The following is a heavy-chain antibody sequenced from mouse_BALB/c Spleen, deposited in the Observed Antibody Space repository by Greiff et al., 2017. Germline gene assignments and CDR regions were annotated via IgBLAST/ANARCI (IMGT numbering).Heavy chain of an antibody. D-gene: IGHD1-1*02. CDR1: GYTFTDYA. CDR3: ARLGNLWFDY. Sequence: VQLQQSGAELVRPGVSVKISCKGSGYTFTDYAMHWVKQSHAKSLEWIGVISTYYGDASYNQKFKGKATMTVDKSSSTAYMELARLTSEDSAIYYCARLGNLWFDYWGQGTTLTVSS. CDR2: ISTYYGDA. V-gene: IGHV1S137*01. J-gene: IGHJ2*01.